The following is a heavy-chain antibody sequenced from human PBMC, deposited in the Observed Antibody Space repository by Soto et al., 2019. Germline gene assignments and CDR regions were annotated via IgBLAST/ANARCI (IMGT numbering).Heavy chain of an antibody. CDR3: ARDGGVHGMDV. Sequence: ASVKVSSKASGYTFTSYAMHWVRQAPGQRLEWMGWINAGNGNTKYSQKFQGRVTITRDTSASTAYMELSSLRSEDTAVYYCARDGGVHGMDVWGQGTTVTVSS. D-gene: IGHD3-16*01. CDR1: GYTFTSYA. CDR2: INAGNGNT. V-gene: IGHV1-3*01. J-gene: IGHJ6*02.